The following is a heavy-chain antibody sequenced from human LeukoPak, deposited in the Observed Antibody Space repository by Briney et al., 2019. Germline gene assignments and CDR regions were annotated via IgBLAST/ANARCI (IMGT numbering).Heavy chain of an antibody. Sequence: QPGGSLRLSCAASGFTFSSYGMHWVRQAPGKGLEWVAVISYDGSNKYYADSVKGRFTISRDNSKNTLYLQMNSLRAEDTAVYYCARDLRNGMDVWGQGTTVTVSS. CDR1: GFTFSSYG. CDR2: ISYDGSNK. J-gene: IGHJ6*02. CDR3: ARDLRNGMDV. V-gene: IGHV3-30*03.